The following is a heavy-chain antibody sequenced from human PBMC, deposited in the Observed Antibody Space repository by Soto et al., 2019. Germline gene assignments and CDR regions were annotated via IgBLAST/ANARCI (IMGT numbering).Heavy chain of an antibody. J-gene: IGHJ4*02. CDR2: IYSGGST. Sequence: EVQLVESGGGLVQPGGSLRLSCAASGFTVSTKYMSWVRQAPGKGLEWVSVIYSGGSTFYADSVRGRFTISRDNSKNKENLQTNSLRAEGTAVYYCARDPWAADYWGQGTLVTVSS. CDR1: GFTVSTKY. CDR3: ARDPWAADY. V-gene: IGHV3-66*01. D-gene: IGHD3-16*01.